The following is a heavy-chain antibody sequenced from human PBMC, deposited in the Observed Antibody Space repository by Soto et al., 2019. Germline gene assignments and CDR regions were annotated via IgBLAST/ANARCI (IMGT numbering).Heavy chain of an antibody. J-gene: IGHJ4*02. CDR1: GYTFSNYY. CDR2: INPSGGDT. CDR3: ARDLTREGDYYDRSGYYFDY. D-gene: IGHD3-22*01. Sequence: ASVKVSCKASGYTFSNYYMHWVRQAPGQGLEWMGIINPSGGDTSYAQNFQGRVTMTRDTSTSTVYIELTSLRSEDTAVYYCARDLTREGDYYDRSGYYFDYWGQGTLVTVS. V-gene: IGHV1-46*01.